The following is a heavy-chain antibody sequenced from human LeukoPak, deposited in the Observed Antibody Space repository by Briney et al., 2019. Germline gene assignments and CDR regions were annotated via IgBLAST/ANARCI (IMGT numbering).Heavy chain of an antibody. CDR2: INPNSGVT. CDR3: AREQSHISTAGWDY. V-gene: IGHV1-2*02. D-gene: IGHD6-13*01. Sequence: ASVKVSCKASGYTFTGYYMHWVRQAPGQGLEWMGGINPNSGVTNYAQKFQGRVTMTRDTSISTAYMELSRLTSDDTAVYYCAREQSHISTAGWDYWGQGNLVTVSS. J-gene: IGHJ4*02. CDR1: GYTFTGYY.